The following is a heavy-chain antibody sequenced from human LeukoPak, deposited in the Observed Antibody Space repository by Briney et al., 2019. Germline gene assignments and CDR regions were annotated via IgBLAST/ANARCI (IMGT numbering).Heavy chain of an antibody. CDR2: IRSSGTTT. V-gene: IGHV3-11*01. Sequence: PGGSLRLSCAASGFTFSDYYMNWIRQAPGKGLEWASYIRSSGTTTYYADSVKGRFTISRDNAKNSLYLQMNSLRAEDTAVYYCARGDWYSFDYWGQGTLVTVSS. J-gene: IGHJ4*02. CDR1: GFTFSDYY. CDR3: ARGDWYSFDY. D-gene: IGHD3-9*01.